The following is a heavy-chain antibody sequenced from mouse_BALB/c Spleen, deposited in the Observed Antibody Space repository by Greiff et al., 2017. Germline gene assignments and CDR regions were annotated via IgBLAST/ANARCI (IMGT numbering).Heavy chain of an antibody. CDR3: ARREGTMIHAMDY. D-gene: IGHD2-4*01. CDR2: IYPGDGDT. J-gene: IGHJ4*01. Sequence: QVQLQQSGAELVRPGSSVKISCKASGYAFSSYWMNWVKQRPGQGLEWIGQIYPGDGDTNYNGKFKGKATLTADKSSSTAYMQLSSLTSEDSAVYFCARREGTMIHAMDYWGQGTSVTVSS. V-gene: IGHV1-80*01. CDR1: GYAFSSYW.